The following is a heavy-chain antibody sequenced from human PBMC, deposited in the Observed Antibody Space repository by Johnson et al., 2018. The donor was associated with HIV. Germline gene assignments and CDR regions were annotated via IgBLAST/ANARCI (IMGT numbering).Heavy chain of an antibody. CDR1: GFTVSSNY. CDR2: IYSGGST. Sequence: VQLVESGGGLIQPGGSLRLSCAASGFTVSSNYMSWVRQAPGKGLEWVSVIYSGGSTYYADSVKGRFTISRDNSKNTLYLQMNSLRAEDTALDYCAAGGGAATDAFDIWGQGTMVTVSS. CDR3: AAGGGAATDAFDI. V-gene: IGHV3-53*01. D-gene: IGHD3-10*01. J-gene: IGHJ3*02.